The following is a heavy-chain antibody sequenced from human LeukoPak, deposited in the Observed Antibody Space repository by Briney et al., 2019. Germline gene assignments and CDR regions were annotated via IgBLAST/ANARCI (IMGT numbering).Heavy chain of an antibody. CDR2: IKNDGSDK. CDR3: VNLGYSD. CDR1: GFSFSAAW. Sequence: GSLRLSCEASGFSFSAAWMTWVRQAPGKGLEWVATIKNDGSDKYYVDSVKGRFTLSRDNAKNSVYLQMNSLRVEDTAVYYCVNLGYSDGGQGTLVTVSS. D-gene: IGHD5-12*01. J-gene: IGHJ4*02. V-gene: IGHV3-7*01.